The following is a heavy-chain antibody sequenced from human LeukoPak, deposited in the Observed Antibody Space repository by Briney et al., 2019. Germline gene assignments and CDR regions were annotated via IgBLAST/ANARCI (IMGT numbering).Heavy chain of an antibody. CDR3: VKDKWIDH. V-gene: IGHV3-64D*09. Sequence: GGSLRLSCSVSGFTFSSYTMHWVRQAPEKGLEYVSSININGGRTYYADSVKGRFTISRDNSENMVYLQMSSLRAEDTAVYYCVKDKWIDHWGQGTLVTVSS. CDR1: GFTFSSYT. J-gene: IGHJ4*02. D-gene: IGHD2-8*01. CDR2: ININGGRT.